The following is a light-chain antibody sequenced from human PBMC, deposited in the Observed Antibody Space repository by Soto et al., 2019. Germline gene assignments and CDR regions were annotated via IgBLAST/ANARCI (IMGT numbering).Light chain of an antibody. CDR2: EVS. V-gene: IGLV2-18*02. CDR3: SSYTRSSTYV. J-gene: IGLJ1*01. Sequence: QSVLTQPPSVSGSPGQSVAISCTGTSSDVGSYNRVSWYQQPPGTAPKVMIYEVSNRPSGVPDRFSGSKSGNTASLTISGLQAEDEAEYYCSSYTRSSTYVFGTGTKVTVL. CDR1: SSDVGSYNR.